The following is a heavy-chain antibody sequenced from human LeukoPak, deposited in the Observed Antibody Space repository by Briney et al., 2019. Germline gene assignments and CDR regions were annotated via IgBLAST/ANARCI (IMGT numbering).Heavy chain of an antibody. CDR1: GFIFSDHW. CDR2: INNDGSST. J-gene: IGHJ4*02. CDR3: VRERNNFWSGHHSIFDS. Sequence: GGSLRLSCAASGFIFSDHWMHWVRQAPGKGLVWLSRINNDGSSTIYADSVKGRFTFSRDNAENTLFLEMSSLRVEDTAVYYCVRERNNFWSGHHSIFDSWGQGTLVTVSS. V-gene: IGHV3-74*01. D-gene: IGHD3-3*01.